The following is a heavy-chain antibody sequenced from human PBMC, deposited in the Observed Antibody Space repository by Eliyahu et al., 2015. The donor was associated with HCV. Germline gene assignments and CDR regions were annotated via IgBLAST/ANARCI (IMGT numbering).Heavy chain of an antibody. CDR2: ISSSSSYI. V-gene: IGHV3-21*01. CDR1: GFTFSSYS. J-gene: IGHJ4*02. CDR3: ARGRDYYDSSGYYYLDY. Sequence: EVQLVESGGGLVKPGGSLRLSCAASGFTFSSYSMNWVRQAPGKGLEWVSSISSSSSYIYYADSVKGRFTISRDNAKNSLYLQMNSLRAEDTAVYYCARGRDYYDSSGYYYLDYWGQGTLVTVSS. D-gene: IGHD3-22*01.